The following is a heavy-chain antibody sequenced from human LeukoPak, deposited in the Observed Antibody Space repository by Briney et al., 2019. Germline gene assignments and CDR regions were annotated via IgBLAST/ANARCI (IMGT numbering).Heavy chain of an antibody. V-gene: IGHV1-18*03. CDR2: ISAYNGNT. Sequence: ASVKVSCKAFGYTFTSYGISWVRQAPGHGLEWMGWISAYNGNTNYAQKLQGRVTMTTDTSTSTAYMELRSLRYGYVAVYYWPGEQGVGPTPANWFDPWVQGTLVTVSS. J-gene: IGHJ5*02. CDR3: PGEQGVGPTPANWFDP. CDR1: GYTFTSYG. D-gene: IGHD1-26*01.